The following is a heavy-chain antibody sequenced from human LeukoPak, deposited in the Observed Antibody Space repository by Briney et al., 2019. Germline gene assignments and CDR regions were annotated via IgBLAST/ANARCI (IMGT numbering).Heavy chain of an antibody. CDR1: GFTFSSYS. V-gene: IGHV3-48*02. CDR2: SSSSSSTI. D-gene: IGHD3-16*02. Sequence: PGGSLRLSCVASGFTFSSYSMNWVRQAPGKGLEWVSYSSSSSSTIYYADSVKGRFTISRDNAKNSLYLQMNSLRDEDTAVYYCARVEYDYVWGSYRREPYFDYWGQGTLVTVSS. J-gene: IGHJ4*02. CDR3: ARVEYDYVWGSYRREPYFDY.